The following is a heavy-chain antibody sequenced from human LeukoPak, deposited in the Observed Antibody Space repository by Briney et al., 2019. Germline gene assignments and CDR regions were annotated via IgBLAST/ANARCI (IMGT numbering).Heavy chain of an antibody. CDR3: AREGSSGWYVSFYYHGMDV. CDR2: IWYDGSNK. Sequence: GRSLRLSCAASGFTFSSYGMHWVRQAPGKGLEWVAAIWYDGSNKYYADSVKGRFTISRDNSKNTLYLQMNSLRAEDTAVYYCAREGSSGWYVSFYYHGMDVWGQGTTVTVSS. D-gene: IGHD6-19*01. CDR1: GFTFSSYG. J-gene: IGHJ6*02. V-gene: IGHV3-33*08.